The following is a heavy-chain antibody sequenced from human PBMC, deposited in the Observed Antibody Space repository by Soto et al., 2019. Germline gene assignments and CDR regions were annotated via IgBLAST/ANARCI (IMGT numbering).Heavy chain of an antibody. D-gene: IGHD5-18*01. Sequence: EVQLVESGGGLVQPGGSLRLSCAASGFTFSSYSMNWVRQAPGKGLEWVSYISSSSSTIYYADSVKGRFTISRDNAKNSVYPNMNSVRDEDTAVYYCARRGYTDYWGQGTLVTVSS. CDR1: GFTFSSYS. V-gene: IGHV3-48*02. CDR2: ISSSSSTI. CDR3: ARRGYTDY. J-gene: IGHJ4*02.